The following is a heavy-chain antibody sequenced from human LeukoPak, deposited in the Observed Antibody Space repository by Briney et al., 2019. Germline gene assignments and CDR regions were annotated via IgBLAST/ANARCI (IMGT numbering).Heavy chain of an antibody. V-gene: IGHV3-48*01. Sequence: GGSLRLSCAASGFTFSSYSMNWVRQAPGKGLEWVSYISSSSSTIYYADSVKGRFTISRDNAKNSLYLQMNSLRSDDTAVYYCARDRASSGSLNLFDPWGQGTLVTVSS. CDR1: GFTFSSYS. D-gene: IGHD6-19*01. CDR2: ISSSSSTI. CDR3: ARDRASSGSLNLFDP. J-gene: IGHJ5*02.